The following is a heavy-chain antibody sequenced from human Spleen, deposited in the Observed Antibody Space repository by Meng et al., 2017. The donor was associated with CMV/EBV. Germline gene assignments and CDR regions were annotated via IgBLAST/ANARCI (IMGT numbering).Heavy chain of an antibody. V-gene: IGHV3-73*01. CDR3: TRLGDY. CDR1: GFTFSGSA. D-gene: IGHD3-16*01. CDR2: IRSKANSYAT. J-gene: IGHJ4*02. Sequence: GESLKISCAASGFTFSGSAMHWVRQASGKGLEWVGRIRSKANSYATAYAASVKGRFTISRDDSKNTAYLQMNSLKTEDTAVYYCTRLGDYWGQGTLVTVSS.